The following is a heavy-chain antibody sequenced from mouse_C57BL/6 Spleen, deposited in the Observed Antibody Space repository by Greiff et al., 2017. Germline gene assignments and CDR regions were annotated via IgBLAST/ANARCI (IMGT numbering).Heavy chain of an antibody. CDR1: GYTFTDYY. V-gene: IGHV1-26*01. CDR2: INPNNGGT. Sequence: EVKLQQSGPELVKPGASVKISCKASGYTFTDYYMNWVKQSHGKSLEWIGDINPNNGGTSYNQKFKGKATLTVDKSPSTAYMELRSLTSEDSAVYYCAKNGYGNFDVWGTGTTVTVSS. CDR3: AKNGYGNFDV. J-gene: IGHJ1*03.